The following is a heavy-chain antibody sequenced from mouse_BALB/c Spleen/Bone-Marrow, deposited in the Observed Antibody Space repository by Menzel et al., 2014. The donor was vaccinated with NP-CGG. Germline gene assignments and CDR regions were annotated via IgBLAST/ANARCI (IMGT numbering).Heavy chain of an antibody. V-gene: IGHV5-6-5*01. Sequence: LEESGGRLVTPGTPLTLTCTXSGFSLSRYTMSWVRQAPGKGLEWIGVITSGGTTYYASWAKGRFTISXTSTTVDLKIASPTSEDTATYFCARDRDVPNDSTDTDLWGQGTLVTVS. CDR2: ITSGGTT. CDR3: ARDRDVPNDSTDTDL. CDR1: GFSLSRYT. J-gene: IGHJ3*02. D-gene: IGHD3-3*01.